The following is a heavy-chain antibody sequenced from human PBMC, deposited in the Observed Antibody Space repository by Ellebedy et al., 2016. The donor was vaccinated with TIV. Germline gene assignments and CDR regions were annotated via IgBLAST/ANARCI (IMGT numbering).Heavy chain of an antibody. V-gene: IGHV3-23*01. CDR2: ITESGGNT. Sequence: PGGSLRLSCAASGLTFSSHAMSWVRQAPGKGLEWVSSITESGGNTYYADSVKGRFTISRDNSKDTLYLQMNSLRAEETAIYYLARDPVGVGPAFDVWGQGTMVTVSS. CDR1: GLTFSSHA. D-gene: IGHD4-23*01. CDR3: ARDPVGVGPAFDV. J-gene: IGHJ3*01.